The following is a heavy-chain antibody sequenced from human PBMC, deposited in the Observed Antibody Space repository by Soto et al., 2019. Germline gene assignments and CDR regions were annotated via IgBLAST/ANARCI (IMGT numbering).Heavy chain of an antibody. CDR3: STVFDL. CDR1: GFTFRSHR. Sequence: EVQLVESGGGLVQPGGSLRVSCAASGFTFRSHRIHWVRQAPGKGLEWVSRIDTDGGGTGYADSVKGRFTISTDNAKNTVYLQMNGLRAEDKAGDYWSTVFDLWGQGTLVTVSS. J-gene: IGHJ5*02. V-gene: IGHV3-74*01. CDR2: IDTDGGGT.